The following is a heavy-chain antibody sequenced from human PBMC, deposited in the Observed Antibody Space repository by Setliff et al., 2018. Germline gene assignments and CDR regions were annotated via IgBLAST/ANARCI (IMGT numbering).Heavy chain of an antibody. CDR2: IYPGDSDT. D-gene: IGHD2-21*02. CDR1: GYSFTSYW. Sequence: PGESLKLSCKGSGYSFTSYWIAWVRQMPGKGLEWMGIIYPGDSDTRYSPSFQGQVTISADKSISTAFLQWSSLKASDTAMYYCARVTGPYYHYYYMDVWGKGTKVTVSS. J-gene: IGHJ6*03. CDR3: ARVTGPYYHYYYMDV. V-gene: IGHV5-51*01.